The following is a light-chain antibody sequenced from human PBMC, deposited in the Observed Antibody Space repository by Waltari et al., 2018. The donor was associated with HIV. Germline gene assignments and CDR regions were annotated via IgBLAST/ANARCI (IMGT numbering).Light chain of an antibody. J-gene: IGLJ3*02. CDR2: DVN. CDR3: CAYTVTNTWV. V-gene: IGLV2-23*02. CDR1: HSDFASFNL. Sequence: QSALTQPAPVSGSSGTSLSFSCPGTHSDFASFNLFSWYQQHPGRVPKVIIYDVNERPSGISPRFSGSKSGNSASLTISGLLPEDEADYYCCAYTVTNTWVFGGGTKVTVV.